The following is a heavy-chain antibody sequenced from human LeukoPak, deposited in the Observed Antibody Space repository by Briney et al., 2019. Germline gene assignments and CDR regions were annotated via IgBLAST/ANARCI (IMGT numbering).Heavy chain of an antibody. CDR3: ARDRITVVRGFIGY. CDR2: INPNTGGT. Sequence: AASVKVSCRASGYTFNDYYIHWVRQAPGQGLEWMGWINPNTGGTNYAQKFQGSVTMTRDTSISTVYMELSRLRSDDTAVYSCARDRITVVRGFIGYWGQGTLVTVSS. D-gene: IGHD3-10*01. CDR1: GYTFNDYY. V-gene: IGHV1-2*02. J-gene: IGHJ4*02.